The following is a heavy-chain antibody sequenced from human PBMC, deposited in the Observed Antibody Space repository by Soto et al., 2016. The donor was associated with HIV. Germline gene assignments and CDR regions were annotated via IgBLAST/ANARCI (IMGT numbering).Heavy chain of an antibody. CDR3: ATINLDYEILTNLFDEGEYKSYLDV. J-gene: IGHJ6*04. CDR2: IIPFLKAI. Sequence: VQLAQSGPEVSKPGSSVQVSCQASGINFNTHGINWVRQAPGQSLEWVGGIIPFLKAIKTANKFVGRVSISADTSTTTAFLRLQSLTSQDTAVYYCATINLDYEILTNLFDEGEYKSYLDVWGKGTTVIVSS. V-gene: IGHV1-69*10. D-gene: IGHD3-9*01. CDR1: GINFNTHG.